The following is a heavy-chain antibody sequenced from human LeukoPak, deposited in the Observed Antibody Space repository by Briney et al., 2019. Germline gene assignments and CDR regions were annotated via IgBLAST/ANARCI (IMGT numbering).Heavy chain of an antibody. CDR2: MNPNSGNT. D-gene: IGHD2-8*01. V-gene: IGHV1-8*01. CDR3: ARGHSFYCTNGVCYLY. J-gene: IGHJ4*02. Sequence: ASVKLSCKASGYTVTSYDINWVRNATGQGLASIRWMNPNSGNTGYAQKFQGRVTMTRNTSISTAYMELSSLRSEDTAVYYCARGHSFYCTNGVCYLYWGQGTLVTVSS. CDR1: GYTVTSYD.